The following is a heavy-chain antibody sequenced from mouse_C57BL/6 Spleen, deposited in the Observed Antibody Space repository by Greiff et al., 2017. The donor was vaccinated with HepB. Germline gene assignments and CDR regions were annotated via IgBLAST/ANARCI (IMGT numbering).Heavy chain of an antibody. CDR1: GFTFSSYA. CDR2: ISSGGDYI. V-gene: IGHV5-9-1*02. J-gene: IGHJ1*03. D-gene: IGHD1-1*01. CDR3: TIERIYYYGSSHWYFDV. Sequence: EVKVVESGEGLVKPGGSLKLSCAASGFTFSSYAMSWVRQTPEKRLEWVAYISSGGDYIYYADTVKGRFTISRDNARNTLYLQMSSLKSDDTAMYYCTIERIYYYGSSHWYFDVWGTGTTVTVSS.